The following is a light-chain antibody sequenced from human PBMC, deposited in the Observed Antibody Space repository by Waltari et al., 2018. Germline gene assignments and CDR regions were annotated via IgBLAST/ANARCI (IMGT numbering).Light chain of an antibody. J-gene: IGKJ2*01. Sequence: EIVLTQSPGTLSLSAGERVTLSCRASQSVGNYLAWYQQIPGQAPRLLMIGASTRAAGIPDRFSGSGSGTDFILTISRLEPEDSAVYYCQQFGNSPPYTFGQGTKLEIK. CDR3: QQFGNSPPYT. V-gene: IGKV3-20*01. CDR2: GAS. CDR1: QSVGNY.